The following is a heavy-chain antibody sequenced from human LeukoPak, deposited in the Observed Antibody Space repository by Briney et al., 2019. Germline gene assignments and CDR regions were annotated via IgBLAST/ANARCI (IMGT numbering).Heavy chain of an antibody. D-gene: IGHD3-16*02. CDR1: GFTFSDLW. CDR3: ARDPRWRFDY. V-gene: IGHV3-7*04. CDR2: INPEGNIE. J-gene: IGHJ4*02. Sequence: PGGSLRLSCAASGFTFSDLWMIWVRQAPGKGLEWVAKINPEGNIETYVDSVKGRFTISRDNTKNSLYLQMNALRAEDTAVYYCARDPRWRFDYWGQGTVDTVSS.